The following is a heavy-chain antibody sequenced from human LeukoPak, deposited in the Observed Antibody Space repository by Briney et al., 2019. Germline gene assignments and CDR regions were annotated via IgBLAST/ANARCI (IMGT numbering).Heavy chain of an antibody. CDR1: GYSFTSYW. Sequence: GESLKISCKGSGYSFTSYWISWVRQMPGKGLEWMGRIDPSDSYTNYSPSFQGHVTISADKSISTAYLQWSSLKASDTAMYYCARQGITGTTYNWFDPWGQGTLVTVSS. V-gene: IGHV5-10-1*01. CDR2: IDPSDSYT. D-gene: IGHD1-7*01. CDR3: ARQGITGTTYNWFDP. J-gene: IGHJ5*02.